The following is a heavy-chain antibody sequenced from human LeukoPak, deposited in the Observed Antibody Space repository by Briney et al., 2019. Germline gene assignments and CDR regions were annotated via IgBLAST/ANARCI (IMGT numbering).Heavy chain of an antibody. CDR2: VYSSGRT. CDR1: GGSISSGTYY. D-gene: IGHD2-2*01. Sequence: SQTLSLTCTVSGGSISSGTYYWNWIRQPAGKGLEWIGRVYSSGRTNYNPSLKSRGTISVDTTKNQFSLELSSVTAADTAVYYCARTYCSSTTCYAGFDYWGQGTLVTVSS. CDR3: ARTYCSSTTCYAGFDY. V-gene: IGHV4-61*02. J-gene: IGHJ4*02.